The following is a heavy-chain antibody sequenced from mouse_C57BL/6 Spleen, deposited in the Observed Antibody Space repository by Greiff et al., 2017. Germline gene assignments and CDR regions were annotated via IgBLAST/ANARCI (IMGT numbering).Heavy chain of an antibody. CDR1: GFTFSSYA. J-gene: IGHJ4*01. CDR3: ARETSNYDAMDY. Sequence: EVMLVESGGGLVKPGGSLKLSCAASGFTFSSYAMSWVRQTPEKRLEWVATISDGGSYTYYPDNVKGRFTISRDNAKNNLYLQMSHLKSDDTAMYYCARETSNYDAMDYWGQGTSVTVSS. V-gene: IGHV5-4*01. D-gene: IGHD2-5*01. CDR2: ISDGGSYT.